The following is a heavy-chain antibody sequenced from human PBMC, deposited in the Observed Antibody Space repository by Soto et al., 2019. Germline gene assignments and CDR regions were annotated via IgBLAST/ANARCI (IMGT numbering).Heavy chain of an antibody. D-gene: IGHD2-21*01. V-gene: IGHV3-21*01. CDR2: ITTSSAYI. J-gene: IGHJ5*02. CDR1: GFTFNTYD. Sequence: EVQLVESGGGLVKPGGSLRLSCAASGFTFNTYDMNWVRQAPGKGLEWVSSITTSSAYIYYADSLKGRITISRDNAKKSLVLQMNSLRAEDTAVYDCVRSGTARLLRHSWFDTWGQGTLVTVSS. CDR3: VRSGTARLLRHSWFDT.